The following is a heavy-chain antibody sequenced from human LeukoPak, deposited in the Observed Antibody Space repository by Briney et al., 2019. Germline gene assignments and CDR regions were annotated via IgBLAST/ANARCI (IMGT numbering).Heavy chain of an antibody. CDR1: GYSISSGYY. J-gene: IGHJ5*02. CDR2: IYHSGST. V-gene: IGHV4-38-2*02. Sequence: SETLSLTCTVSGYSISSGYYWGWIRQPPGKGLEWIGSIYHSGSTYYNPSLKSRVTISVDTSKNQFSLKLSSVTAADTAVYYCARTYYDFWSGYSRRGWFDPWGQGTLVTVSS. D-gene: IGHD3-3*01. CDR3: ARTYYDFWSGYSRRGWFDP.